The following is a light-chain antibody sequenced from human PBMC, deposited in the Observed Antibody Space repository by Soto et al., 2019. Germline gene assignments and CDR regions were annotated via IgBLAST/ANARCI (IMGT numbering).Light chain of an antibody. CDR1: QSVSSSY. V-gene: IGKV3-20*01. J-gene: IGKJ1*01. CDR3: QQYGSSPWT. CDR2: GAS. Sequence: ATLSCRASQSVSSSYLAWYQQKPGQAPRLLIYGASSRATGIPDRFSGSGSGTDFTLTISRLEPEDFAVYYCQQYGSSPWTFGQGTKVDIK.